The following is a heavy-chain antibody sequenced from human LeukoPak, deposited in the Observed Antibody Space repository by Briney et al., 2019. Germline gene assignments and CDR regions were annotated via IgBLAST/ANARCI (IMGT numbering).Heavy chain of an antibody. Sequence: PGGSLRLSCAASGFTFSSYAMSWVRQAPGRGLEWVSAISGSGGSTYYADSVKGRFTISRDNSKNTLYLQMNSLRAEDTAVYYCASREGASGYDNYYYYGMDVWGQGTTVTVSS. D-gene: IGHD5-12*01. CDR2: ISGSGGST. CDR3: ASREGASGYDNYYYYGMDV. J-gene: IGHJ6*02. CDR1: GFTFSSYA. V-gene: IGHV3-23*01.